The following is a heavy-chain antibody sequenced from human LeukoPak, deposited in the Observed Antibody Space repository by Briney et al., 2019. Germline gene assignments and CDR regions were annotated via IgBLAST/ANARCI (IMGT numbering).Heavy chain of an antibody. J-gene: IGHJ4*02. V-gene: IGHV4-34*01. CDR2: INHSGST. D-gene: IGHD3-22*01. CDR3: ARGRGLKYYYDSSGYYMPGRDY. CDR1: GGFFRGYY. Sequence: SETLSLTCAVYGGFFRGYYWSWLRQPPRKGLEGSGEINHSGSTNYNPSLKRRVTISVDTSKSQFSLKLSSVTAADTAVYYCARGRGLKYYYDSSGYYMPGRDYWGQGTLVTVSS.